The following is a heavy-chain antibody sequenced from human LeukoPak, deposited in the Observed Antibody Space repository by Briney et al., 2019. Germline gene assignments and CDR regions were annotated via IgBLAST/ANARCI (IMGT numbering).Heavy chain of an antibody. J-gene: IGHJ4*02. CDR2: IYYSGRT. CDR3: ARGRSWSFDY. V-gene: IGHV4-30-4*01. D-gene: IGHD6-13*01. Sequence: LSETLSLTCPVSDGSISSGDCYWCWIRQPPGKGLEWIGYIYYSGRTYYNPSLKSRVTISVDTSKNQFSLKLSSVTAADTAVYYCARGRSWSFDYWGQGTLVTVSS. CDR1: DGSISSGDCY.